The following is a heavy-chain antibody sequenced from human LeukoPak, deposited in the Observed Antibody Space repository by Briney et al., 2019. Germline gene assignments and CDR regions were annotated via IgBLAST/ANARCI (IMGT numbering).Heavy chain of an antibody. CDR3: GLPIESAEYFQH. CDR1: GFSLSTSGVG. D-gene: IGHD3-16*01. J-gene: IGHJ1*01. V-gene: IGHV2-5*02. CDR2: IYWDDDK. Sequence: SGPTLVNPTQTLTLTCTFSGFSLSTSGVGVGWIRQPPGKALEWLALIYWDDDKRYSPSLKSRLTITKDTSKNQVVLTMTNMDPVDTATYYAGLPIESAEYFQHWGQGTLVTVSS.